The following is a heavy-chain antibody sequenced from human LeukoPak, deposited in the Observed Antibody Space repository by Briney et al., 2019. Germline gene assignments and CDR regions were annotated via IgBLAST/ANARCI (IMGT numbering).Heavy chain of an antibody. J-gene: IGHJ5*02. CDR2: ISGSGGST. D-gene: IGHD2-2*01. CDR3: AKDTRVVVPAAMGGNWFDP. CDR1: GFTFSSYA. Sequence: PGGSLRLSCAASGFTFSSYAMSWVRQAPGKGLEWVSAISGSGGSTYYADSVKGRFTISRDNSKNTLYLQMNSLRAEDTAVYYCAKDTRVVVPAAMGGNWFDPWGQGTLVTVSS. V-gene: IGHV3-23*01.